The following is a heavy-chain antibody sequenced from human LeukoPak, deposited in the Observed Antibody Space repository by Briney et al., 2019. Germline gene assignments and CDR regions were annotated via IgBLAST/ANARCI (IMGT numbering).Heavy chain of an antibody. J-gene: IGHJ6*03. CDR2: IYYSGNI. Sequence: PSETLSLTCAVSGGSISSDGYSWSWIRLPPGKGLEWIGYIYYSGNIYYNPSLKSRLSISINTSKNQFSLKLSSVTAADTAVYYCARDRRYMDVWGKGTTVTVSS. CDR3: ARDRRYMDV. CDR1: GGSISSDGYS. V-gene: IGHV4-30-4*07.